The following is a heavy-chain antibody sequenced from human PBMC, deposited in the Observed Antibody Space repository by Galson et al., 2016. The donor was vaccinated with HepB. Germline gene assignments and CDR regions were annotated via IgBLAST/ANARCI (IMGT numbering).Heavy chain of an antibody. CDR2: INHGGSVA. J-gene: IGHJ2*01. V-gene: IGHV3-7*03. CDR1: GFTFTTYW. Sequence: SLRLSCAASGFTFTTYWMDWVRQAPGKGLEWVANINHGGSVAYYVDSVKGRFTISRDNAKNSLYLQTNSLRDEDTAVYYCVRENWHFDLWGRGTLVTVSS. CDR3: VRENWHFDL.